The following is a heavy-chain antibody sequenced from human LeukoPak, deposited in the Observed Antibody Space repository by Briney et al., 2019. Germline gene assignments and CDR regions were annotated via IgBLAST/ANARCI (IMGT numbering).Heavy chain of an antibody. V-gene: IGHV3-20*04. CDR3: ARNRGSGSYQYFDY. J-gene: IGHJ4*02. CDR2: INWNGGST. Sequence: GGSLRLSCAASGFTFDDYGMGWVRQAPGKGLEWASGINWNGGSTGYADSVKGRFTISRDNAKNSLYLQMNSLRAEDTALYYCARNRGSGSYQYFDYWGQGTLVTVSS. CDR1: GFTFDDYG. D-gene: IGHD3-10*01.